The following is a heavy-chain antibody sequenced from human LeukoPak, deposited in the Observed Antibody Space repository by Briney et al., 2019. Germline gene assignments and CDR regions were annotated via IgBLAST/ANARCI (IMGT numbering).Heavy chain of an antibody. CDR2: ISSSGSTI. CDR1: GFTFSDYY. D-gene: IGHD5-12*01. Sequence: GGSLGLSCAAPGFTFSDYYMSWIRQAPGKGLEWVSYISSSGSTIYYADSVKGRFTISRDNAKNSLYLQMNSLRAEDTAVYYCARDPQGVATEYYYGMDVWGQGTTVTVSS. V-gene: IGHV3-11*01. J-gene: IGHJ6*02. CDR3: ARDPQGVATEYYYGMDV.